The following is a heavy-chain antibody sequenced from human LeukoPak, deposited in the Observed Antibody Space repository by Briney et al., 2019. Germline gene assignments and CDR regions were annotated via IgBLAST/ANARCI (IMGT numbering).Heavy chain of an antibody. V-gene: IGHV4-34*01. CDR2: INHSGST. Sequence: SETLSLTCAVYGGSFSGYYWSWIRQPPGKGLEWIGEINHSGSTNYNPSLKSRVTISVDTSKNQFSLKLSSVTAADTAVYYCARGIVVVPARHYYYYGMDVWGQGTTVTVSS. J-gene: IGHJ6*02. D-gene: IGHD2-2*01. CDR1: GGSFSGYY. CDR3: ARGIVVVPARHYYYYGMDV.